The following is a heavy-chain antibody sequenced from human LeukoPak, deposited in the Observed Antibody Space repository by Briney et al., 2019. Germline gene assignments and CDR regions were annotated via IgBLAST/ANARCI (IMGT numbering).Heavy chain of an antibody. D-gene: IGHD3-22*01. CDR3: SRVGVNYYYYYMDV. CDR2: INWNGGST. CDR1: GFTFDDYG. J-gene: IGHJ6*03. Sequence: GSLILSCAASGFTFDDYGMSWVRQAPGKGLEWVSGINWNGGSTGYADSVKGRFTISRDNAKNSLYLQMNSLRAEDTALYYCSRVGVNYYYYYMDVWGKGTTVTVSS. V-gene: IGHV3-20*04.